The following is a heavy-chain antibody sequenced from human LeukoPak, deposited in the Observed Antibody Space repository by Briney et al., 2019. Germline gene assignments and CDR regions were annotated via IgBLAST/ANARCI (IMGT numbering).Heavy chain of an antibody. CDR1: GFSFSASW. D-gene: IGHD2-21*01. Sequence: GGSLRLSCAASGFSFSASWMHWVRQAPGKGLVWVSRINGDGSTTDYADSVKRRFTISRDNAKNTLYLQMNSLRAEDTAVYYCARSGGGYWDSWGQGTLVTVSS. CDR3: ARSGGGYWDS. J-gene: IGHJ4*02. CDR2: INGDGSTT. V-gene: IGHV3-74*01.